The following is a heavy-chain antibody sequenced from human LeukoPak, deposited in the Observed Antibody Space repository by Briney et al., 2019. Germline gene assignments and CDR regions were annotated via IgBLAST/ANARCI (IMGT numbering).Heavy chain of an antibody. Sequence: SETLSLTCTVSGGSISSYSWSWIRQPPGKGLEWIGEINHSGSTNYNPSLKSRVTISVDTSKNQFSLKLSSVTAADTAVYYCARADYDTLTAYPPDYWGQGTLVTVSS. V-gene: IGHV4-34*01. D-gene: IGHD3-9*01. CDR3: ARADYDTLTAYPPDY. CDR1: GGSISSYS. J-gene: IGHJ4*02. CDR2: INHSGST.